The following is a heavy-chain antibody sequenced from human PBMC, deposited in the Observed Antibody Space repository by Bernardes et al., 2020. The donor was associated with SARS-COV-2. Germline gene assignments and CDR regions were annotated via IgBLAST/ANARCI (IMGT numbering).Heavy chain of an antibody. J-gene: IGHJ6*02. CDR3: AGDRITGTTSGYGMDV. V-gene: IGHV1-2*02. Sequence: ASVKVSCKASGYTFTGYYMHWVRQAPGQGLEWMGWINPNSGGTNYAQKFQGRVTMTRDTSISTAYMELSRLRSDDTAVYYCAGDRITGTTSGYGMDVWGQGTTVTVSS. CDR1: GYTFTGYY. D-gene: IGHD1-20*01. CDR2: INPNSGGT.